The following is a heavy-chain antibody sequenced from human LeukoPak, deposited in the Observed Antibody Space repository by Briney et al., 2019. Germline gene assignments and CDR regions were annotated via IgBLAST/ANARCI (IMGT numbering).Heavy chain of an antibody. CDR2: IDWDDDK. D-gene: IGHD5-12*01. CDR3: ARAPEWLRLYYFYY. Sequence: SGPALVKPTQTLTLTCTFSGFSLSTRGMCVSWIRQPPGKALEWLSLIDWDDDKYYSTSLKTRLTISKDTSKNQVVLTMTNMDPVDTATYYCARAPEWLRLYYFYYWGQGTLVTVSS. J-gene: IGHJ4*02. V-gene: IGHV2-70*01. CDR1: GFSLSTRGMC.